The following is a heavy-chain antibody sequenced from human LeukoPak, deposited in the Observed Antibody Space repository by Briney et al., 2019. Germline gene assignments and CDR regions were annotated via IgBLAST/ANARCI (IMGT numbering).Heavy chain of an antibody. D-gene: IGHD4-17*01. Sequence: GRSLRLSCAASGFTFSSYGMHWVRQAPGKGLEWVAVISYDGSNKYYADSVKGRFTISRDNSKNTLYLQMNSLRAEDTAVYYCAKDFGDREGNYYYYYGMDVWGQGTTVTVSS. CDR2: ISYDGSNK. CDR3: AKDFGDREGNYYYYYGMDV. V-gene: IGHV3-30*18. J-gene: IGHJ6*02. CDR1: GFTFSSYG.